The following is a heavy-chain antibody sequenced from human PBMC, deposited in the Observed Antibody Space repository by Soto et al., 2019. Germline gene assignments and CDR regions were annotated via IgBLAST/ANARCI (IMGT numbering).Heavy chain of an antibody. V-gene: IGHV1-69*04. D-gene: IGHD2-15*01. CDR2: IIPILGIA. CDR3: ARDRSSQDHDAFDI. CDR1: GGTFSSYT. Sequence: ASVKVSCKASGGTFSSYTISWVRQAPGQGLEWMGRIIPILGIANYAQKFQGRVTITADKSTSTAYMELSSLRSEDTAVYYCARDRSSQDHDAFDIWGQGTMVTVSS. J-gene: IGHJ3*02.